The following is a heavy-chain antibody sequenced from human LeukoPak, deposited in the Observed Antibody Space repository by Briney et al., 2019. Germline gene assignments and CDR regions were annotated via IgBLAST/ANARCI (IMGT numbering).Heavy chain of an antibody. Sequence: ASVKVSCKASGYTFTGYYMHWVRQAPGQGLEWMGWINPNSGGTNYAQKFQGRVTMTRDTSISATYMELSRLRSDDTAVYYCASLIRAVTYFDYWGQGTLVTVSS. J-gene: IGHJ4*02. V-gene: IGHV1-2*02. CDR3: ASLIRAVTYFDY. D-gene: IGHD4-17*01. CDR2: INPNSGGT. CDR1: GYTFTGYY.